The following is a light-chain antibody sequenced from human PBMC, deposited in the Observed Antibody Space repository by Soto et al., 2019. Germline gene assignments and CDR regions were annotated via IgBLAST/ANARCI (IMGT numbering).Light chain of an antibody. CDR2: ENN. J-gene: IGLJ2*01. V-gene: IGLV1-51*02. Sequence: QSVLTQPPSVAAAPGQKVSISCAGSSSNIGNNYVCSYQQIPGTAPKLLIFENNKRPSGIPDRVSVSKSGTSATLDITGLQTGDEADYYCGTWDSSLSAGVFGGGTKVTVL. CDR3: GTWDSSLSAGV. CDR1: SSNIGNNY.